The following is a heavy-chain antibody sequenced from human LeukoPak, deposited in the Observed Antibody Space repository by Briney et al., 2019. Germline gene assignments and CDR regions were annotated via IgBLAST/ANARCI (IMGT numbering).Heavy chain of an antibody. J-gene: IGHJ4*02. CDR3: ARERHYYDSSGYYFAPSEFDY. Sequence: GGSLRLSCAASGFTFSSYAMSWVRQAPGKGLEWVSFIYSGGSTHYSDSVKGRFTISRDNSKNTLYLQMNSLRAEDTAVYYCARERHYYDSSGYYFAPSEFDYWGQGTLVTVSS. CDR1: GFTFSSYA. CDR2: IYSGGST. D-gene: IGHD3-22*01. V-gene: IGHV3-66*02.